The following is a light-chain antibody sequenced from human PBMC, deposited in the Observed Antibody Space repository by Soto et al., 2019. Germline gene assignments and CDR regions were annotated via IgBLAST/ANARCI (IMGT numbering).Light chain of an antibody. CDR2: DSV. CDR1: SSSIGGYY. J-gene: IGLJ2*01. Sequence: QSVLTQPPSVSAAPGQKVTISCSGSSSSIGGYYVSWYQQFPGTAPKLLIYDSVQRPSGIPDRFSGSKSGTSATLGITGLQTGDEADYYCGTWDSSLSTVVLGGGTKLTVL. CDR3: GTWDSSLSTVV. V-gene: IGLV1-51*01.